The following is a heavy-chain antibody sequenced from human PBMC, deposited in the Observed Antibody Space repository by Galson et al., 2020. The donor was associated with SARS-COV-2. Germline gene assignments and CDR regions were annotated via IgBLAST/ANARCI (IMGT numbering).Heavy chain of an antibody. CDR3: AREQQQLSDYYGMDV. J-gene: IGHJ6*02. CDR2: ISAYNGNT. CDR1: GYTFTSYG. Sequence: ASVKVSCKASGYTFTSYGISWVRQAPGQGLEWMGWISAYNGNTNYAQKLQGRVTMTTDTSTSTAYMELRSLRSDDTAVYYCAREQQQLSDYYGMDVWSQGTTVTVSS. V-gene: IGHV1-18*04. D-gene: IGHD6-13*01.